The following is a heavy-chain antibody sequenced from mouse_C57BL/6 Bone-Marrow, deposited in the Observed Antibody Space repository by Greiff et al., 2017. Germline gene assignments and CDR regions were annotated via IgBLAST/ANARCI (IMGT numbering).Heavy chain of an antibody. Sequence: QVQLQQSGPELVKPGASVKISCKASGYAFSSSWMNWVKQRPGKGLEWIGRIYPGDGDTNYNGKFKGKATLTADKSSSTAYMQRSSLTSEDSAVYFCARELRSYFDYWGQGTTLTVSS. V-gene: IGHV1-82*01. J-gene: IGHJ2*01. CDR3: ARELRSYFDY. D-gene: IGHD1-1*01. CDR1: GYAFSSSW. CDR2: IYPGDGDT.